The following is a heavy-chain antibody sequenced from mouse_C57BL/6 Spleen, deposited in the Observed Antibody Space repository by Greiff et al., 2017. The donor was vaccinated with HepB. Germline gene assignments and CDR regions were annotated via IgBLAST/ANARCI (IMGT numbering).Heavy chain of an antibody. CDR1: GYTFTSYW. CDR3: AREGLGQGLYFDV. D-gene: IGHD3-3*01. CDR2: IHTNSGST. J-gene: IGHJ1*03. Sequence: QVQLQQPGAELVKPGASVKLSCKASGYTFTSYWMHWVKQRPGQGLEWIGMIHTNSGSTNYNEKFKSKATLTVDKSSSTAYMQLSSLTSEDSAVYYCAREGLGQGLYFDVWGTGTTVTVSS. V-gene: IGHV1-64*01.